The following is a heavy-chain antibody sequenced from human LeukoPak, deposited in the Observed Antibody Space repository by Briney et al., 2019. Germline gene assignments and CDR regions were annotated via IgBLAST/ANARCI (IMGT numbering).Heavy chain of an antibody. CDR1: GYTFTSYD. D-gene: IGHD6-19*01. V-gene: IGHV1-8*01. CDR2: MSPNSGNT. J-gene: IGHJ4*02. Sequence: ASVKVSCKASGYTFTSYDINWMRQATGQGLEWMGWMSPNSGNTGYAQKFQGRVTMTRDTSTSTVYMELSSLRSEDTAVYYCARDRRRYSSGWYPIDYWGQGTLVTVSS. CDR3: ARDRRRYSSGWYPIDY.